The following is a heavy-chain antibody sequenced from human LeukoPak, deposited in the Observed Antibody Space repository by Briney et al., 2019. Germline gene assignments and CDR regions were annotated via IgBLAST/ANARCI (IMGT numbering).Heavy chain of an antibody. CDR3: ARVGSKDIVVVVAANYYYYMDV. CDR1: GFTFSSYS. J-gene: IGHJ6*03. V-gene: IGHV3-21*01. CDR2: ISSSSSYI. Sequence: GGSLRLSCAASGFTFSSYSMNWVRQAPGKGLEWVSSISSSSSYIYYADSVKGRFTISRDNAKNSLYLQMNSLRAEDTAVYYCARVGSKDIVVVVAANYYYYMDVWGKGTTVTVSS. D-gene: IGHD2-15*01.